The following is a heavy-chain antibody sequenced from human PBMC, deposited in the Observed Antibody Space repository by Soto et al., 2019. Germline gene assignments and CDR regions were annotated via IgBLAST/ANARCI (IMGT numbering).Heavy chain of an antibody. CDR1: GDSVSSNSAA. CDR2: TYYRSKWYN. CDR3: ARGTGDQRGDALNV. J-gene: IGHJ3*01. D-gene: IGHD7-27*01. Sequence: SQTLSLTCAISGDSVSSNSAAWNWIRQSPSRGLEWLGRTYYRSKWYNDYALSLRSRITVNPDTSRNQFSLHLNSVTPEDTAVYYCARGTGDQRGDALNVWGQGTMVTVSS. V-gene: IGHV6-1*01.